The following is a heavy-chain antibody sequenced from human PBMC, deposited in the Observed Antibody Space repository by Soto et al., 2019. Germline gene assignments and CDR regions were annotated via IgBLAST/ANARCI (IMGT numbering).Heavy chain of an antibody. D-gene: IGHD3-10*01. J-gene: IGHJ4*02. CDR3: AKVILGITGPTWAGKGGLDY. Sequence: GGSLRLSCVASEFTFSSYGMHWARQAPGKGLEWVALISYDGSNKYYADSVKGRFTIPRDNSKNTLFLQMNSLRAEDTAVYYCAKVILGITGPTWAGKGGLDYWGQGTLVTVSS. V-gene: IGHV3-30*18. CDR2: ISYDGSNK. CDR1: EFTFSSYG.